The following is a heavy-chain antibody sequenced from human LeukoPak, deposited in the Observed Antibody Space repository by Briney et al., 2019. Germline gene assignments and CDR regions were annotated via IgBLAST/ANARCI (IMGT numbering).Heavy chain of an antibody. CDR3: ARDRDLENFDY. D-gene: IGHD1-1*01. Sequence: SETLSLTCTVSGYSISSGYYWGWSRQPPGKGLEWIGSIYHSGSTYYNPSLKSRVTISVDTSKNQFSLKLSSVTAADTAVYYCARDRDLENFDYWGQGTLVTVSS. CDR2: IYHSGST. V-gene: IGHV4-38-2*02. J-gene: IGHJ4*02. CDR1: GYSISSGYY.